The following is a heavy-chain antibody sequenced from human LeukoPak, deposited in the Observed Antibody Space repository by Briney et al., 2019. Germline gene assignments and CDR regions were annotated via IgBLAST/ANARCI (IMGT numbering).Heavy chain of an antibody. CDR1: GYTFTSYG. Sequence: ASVKVSCKASGYTFTSYGISWVRQAPGQGLEWMGWISAYNGNTNYAQKLQGRVTMTTDTSTSTAYMELRSLRSDDTAVYYCARDGDGSSWYYYYYGMDVWGQGTTVTVSS. J-gene: IGHJ6*02. CDR2: ISAYNGNT. D-gene: IGHD6-13*01. V-gene: IGHV1-18*01. CDR3: ARDGDGSSWYYYYYGMDV.